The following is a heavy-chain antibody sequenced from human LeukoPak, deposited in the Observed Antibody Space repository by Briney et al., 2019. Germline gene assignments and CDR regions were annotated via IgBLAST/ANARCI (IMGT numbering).Heavy chain of an antibody. Sequence: GGSLRLSCAASGFTFTKYWMHWVRQIAGKGLVWVSRINTDGTSSDYADSVKGRFTISRDNAKNTLYLEMNSLRVEDTAVYYCARRTSLGMYDYWGQGALVTVSS. J-gene: IGHJ4*02. CDR2: INTDGTSS. CDR1: GFTFTKYW. D-gene: IGHD3-16*01. V-gene: IGHV3-74*01. CDR3: ARRTSLGMYDY.